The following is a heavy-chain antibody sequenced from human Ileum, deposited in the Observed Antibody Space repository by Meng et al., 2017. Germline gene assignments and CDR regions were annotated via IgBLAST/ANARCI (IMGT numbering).Heavy chain of an antibody. CDR3: AKATYLGSGYYFDY. V-gene: IGHV4-30-4*01. CDR1: GDSINHGDHY. Sequence: VQLQESGPGLVKPSQTLSRTCAVSGDSINHGDHYWTWIRQPPGKGPEWMGYIYSSGRTYYTPSLKGRLTISADTSQSTFSLKLNSVTATDTAVYFCAKATYLGSGYYFDYWGQGALVTVSS. D-gene: IGHD3-10*01. CDR2: IYSSGRT. J-gene: IGHJ4*02.